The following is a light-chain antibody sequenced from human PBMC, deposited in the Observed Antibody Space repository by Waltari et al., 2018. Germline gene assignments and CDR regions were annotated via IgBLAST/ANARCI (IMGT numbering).Light chain of an antibody. CDR1: LSILHSSENKNQ. V-gene: IGKV4-1*01. J-gene: IGKJ3*01. Sequence: DIVMTQSPDPMSESLGERATINCKSSLSILHSSENKNQLGWYQQKSGQSPKLLIYGASTRESGVTDRFSGSGSGTDFTLTISSLQTEDVAVYYCQQYYSTPFTFGPGTKVDIK. CDR2: GAS. CDR3: QQYYSTPFT.